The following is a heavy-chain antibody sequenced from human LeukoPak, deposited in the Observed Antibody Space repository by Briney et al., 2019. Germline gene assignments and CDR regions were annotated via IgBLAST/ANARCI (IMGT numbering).Heavy chain of an antibody. J-gene: IGHJ4*02. CDR3: ARGYGDYYFDY. CDR1: GGSISSSSYY. V-gene: IGHV4-39*01. D-gene: IGHD4-17*01. Sequence: SETLSLTCTVSGGSISSSSYYWGWIRQPPGKGLEWIGSIYYSGSTYYNPSLKSRVTISVDTSKNQFSLKLSSVTAADTAVYYCARGYGDYYFDYWGQGTLVTVSS. CDR2: IYYSGST.